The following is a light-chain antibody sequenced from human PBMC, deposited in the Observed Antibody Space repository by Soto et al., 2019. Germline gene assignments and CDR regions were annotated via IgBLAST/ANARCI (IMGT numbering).Light chain of an antibody. V-gene: IGKV1-5*03. Sequence: DIQMTQSPSTLSASVGDRVTITCRASESISANLAWYQQKPGKAPKLLIYKASTLESGVPSRFSGSGSGTEFTLTISSLQPDDFATYYCQQYDSYRTFGQGTRLEIK. J-gene: IGKJ5*01. CDR2: KAS. CDR3: QQYDSYRT. CDR1: ESISAN.